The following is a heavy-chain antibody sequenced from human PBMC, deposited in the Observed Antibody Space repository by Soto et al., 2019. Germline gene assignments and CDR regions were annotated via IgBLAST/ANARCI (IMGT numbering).Heavy chain of an antibody. CDR3: TRDPHRSGWYEWVSMTLSIDFDY. J-gene: IGHJ4*02. Sequence: QVQLVESGGGVIQPGRSLRLSCAASRFTFSTYIMHWVRQAPGKGLEWVAVISSDGGNKYYADSVKGRFTISRDNSKSTLYLRMNSLKTEDTAVYYCTRDPHRSGWYEWVSMTLSIDFDYWGQGTLVTVSS. CDR1: RFTFSTYI. CDR2: ISSDGGNK. V-gene: IGHV3-30-3*01. D-gene: IGHD6-19*01.